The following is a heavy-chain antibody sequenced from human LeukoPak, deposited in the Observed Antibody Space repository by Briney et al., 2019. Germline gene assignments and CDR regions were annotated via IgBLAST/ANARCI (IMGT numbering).Heavy chain of an antibody. Sequence: PGGSLRLSCAASGFTFSSYARHWVRQAPGKGLEWVAVISYDGSNKYYADSVKGRFTISRDNSKNTLYLQMNSLRAEDTAVYYCATRGGYSHVPYYFDCWGQGTLVTVSS. V-gene: IGHV3-30-3*01. CDR1: GFTFSSYA. CDR2: ISYDGSNK. D-gene: IGHD5-18*01. CDR3: ATRGGYSHVPYYFDC. J-gene: IGHJ4*02.